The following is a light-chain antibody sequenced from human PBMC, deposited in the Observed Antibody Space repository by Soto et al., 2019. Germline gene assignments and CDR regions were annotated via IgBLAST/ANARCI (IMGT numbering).Light chain of an antibody. V-gene: IGKV1-9*01. CDR2: AAS. J-gene: IGKJ2*01. Sequence: IQMTQSPSSLSATVGDRVTITCRASREVRSYLVWYQQKPGKAPELLIYAASTLQSGVPLRFSGSGSGTEFTLTISSLQPEDFATYYCEQLSYYPRPFGQGTKLEI. CDR3: EQLSYYPRP. CDR1: REVRSY.